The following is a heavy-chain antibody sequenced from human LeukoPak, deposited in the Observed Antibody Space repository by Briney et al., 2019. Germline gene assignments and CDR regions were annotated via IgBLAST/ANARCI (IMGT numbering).Heavy chain of an antibody. D-gene: IGHD2-2*01. CDR3: ARTLVPAARTVYYMDV. CDR2: IYYSGNT. CDR1: GDSISSSTYY. J-gene: IGHJ6*03. V-gene: IGHV4-39*07. Sequence: KPSETLSLTCTVSGDSISSSTYYWGWIRQPPGKGLEWVGSIYYSGNTYSNPSLKSRVTMSVDTSKNQFSLKLSSVTAADTAVYYCARTLVPAARTVYYMDVWGKGTTVTVSS.